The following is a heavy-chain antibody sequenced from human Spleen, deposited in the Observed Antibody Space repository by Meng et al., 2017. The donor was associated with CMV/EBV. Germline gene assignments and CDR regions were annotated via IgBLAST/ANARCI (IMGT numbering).Heavy chain of an antibody. Sequence: GESMKISCAASGFIVSSDNMNWVRQAPGKGLEWVSIIYIDGSTSYAAPVKGRFTITRDISKNTLSLQMNSLRAEDTAIYYCARALDHDYHDYYFDLWGQGTLVTVSS. V-gene: IGHV3-53*01. J-gene: IGHJ4*02. D-gene: IGHD4-17*01. CDR1: GFIVSSDN. CDR2: IYIDGST. CDR3: ARALDHDYHDYYFDL.